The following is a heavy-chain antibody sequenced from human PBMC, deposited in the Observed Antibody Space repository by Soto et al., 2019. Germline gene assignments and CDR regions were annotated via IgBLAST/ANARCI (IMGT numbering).Heavy chain of an antibody. CDR1: GYSFTSYW. V-gene: IGHV5-51*01. D-gene: IGHD3-10*01. Sequence: GESLKISCKGSGYSFTSYWIGWVRQMPGKGLEWMGIIYPGDSDTRYSPSFQGQVTIPRDNSKNTLHLQMNSLRAEDTAVYYCVKGISYPDYWGQGTLVTVSS. CDR2: IYPGDSDT. J-gene: IGHJ4*01. CDR3: VKGISYPDY.